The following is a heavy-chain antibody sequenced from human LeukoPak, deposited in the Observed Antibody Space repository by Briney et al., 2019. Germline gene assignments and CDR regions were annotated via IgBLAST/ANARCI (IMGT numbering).Heavy chain of an antibody. CDR2: INHSGST. CDR1: GGSFSGYY. D-gene: IGHD3-10*01. Sequence: PSETLSLTCAVYGGSFSGYYWSWIRQPPGKGLEWIGEINHSGSTNYNPSLKSRVTISVDTSKNQFSLKLSSVTAADTAVYYCARDVASDYYGSGSYYWRYFDYWGQGTLVTVSS. CDR3: ARDVASDYYGSGSYYWRYFDY. V-gene: IGHV4-34*01. J-gene: IGHJ4*02.